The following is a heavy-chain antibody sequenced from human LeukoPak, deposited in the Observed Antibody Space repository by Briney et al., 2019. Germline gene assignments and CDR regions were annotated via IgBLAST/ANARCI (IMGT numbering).Heavy chain of an antibody. CDR2: IYYSGST. Sequence: SETLSLTCTVSGGSISTYYWSWIRQPPGKGLEWIGYIYYSGSTYYNPSLKSRVTISVDTSKNQFSLKLSSVTAADTAVYYCARDKGYSYGPREFDPWGQGTLVTVSS. D-gene: IGHD5-18*01. CDR1: GGSISTYY. V-gene: IGHV4-59*12. J-gene: IGHJ5*02. CDR3: ARDKGYSYGPREFDP.